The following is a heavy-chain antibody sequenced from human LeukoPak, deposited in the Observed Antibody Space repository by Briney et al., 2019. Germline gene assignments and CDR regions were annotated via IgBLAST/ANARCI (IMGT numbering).Heavy chain of an antibody. CDR2: IRYDGSNK. CDR1: GFTFSSYG. Sequence: PGGSLRLSCAASGFTFSSYGMHWVRQAPGKGLEWVAFIRYDGSNKYYADSVMGRFTISRDNSKNTLYLQMNSLRAEDTAVYYCAKGSNIVVVPAAIGDWFDPWGQGTLVTVSS. V-gene: IGHV3-30*02. D-gene: IGHD2-2*01. J-gene: IGHJ5*02. CDR3: AKGSNIVVVPAAIGDWFDP.